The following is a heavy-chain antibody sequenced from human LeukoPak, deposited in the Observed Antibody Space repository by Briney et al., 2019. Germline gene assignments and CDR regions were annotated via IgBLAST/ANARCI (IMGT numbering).Heavy chain of an antibody. CDR1: GGSISSYH. CDR3: ARNAVAGTMEWFDP. V-gene: IGHV4-59*12. Sequence: PSETLSLTCTVSGGSISSYHWSWIRQPPGKGLEWIGYIYYSGSTNYNPSLKSRVTISVDTSKNQFSLKLSSVTAADTAVYYCARNAVAGTMEWFDPWGQGTLVTVSS. CDR2: IYYSGST. D-gene: IGHD6-19*01. J-gene: IGHJ5*02.